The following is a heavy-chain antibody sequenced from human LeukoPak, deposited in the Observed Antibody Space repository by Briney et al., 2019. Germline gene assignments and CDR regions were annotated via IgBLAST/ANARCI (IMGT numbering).Heavy chain of an antibody. CDR2: ISAYNGNT. V-gene: IGHV1-18*01. CDR3: ARDDYNAMYYYGMDV. CDR1: GYTFTSYG. J-gene: IGHJ6*02. D-gene: IGHD4-11*01. Sequence: GASVKVSCKASGYTFTSYGISWVRQAPGQGLEWMGWISAYNGNTNYAQKLQGRATMTTDTSTSTAYMELRSLRSDDTAVYYCARDDYNAMYYYGMDVWGQGTTVTVSS.